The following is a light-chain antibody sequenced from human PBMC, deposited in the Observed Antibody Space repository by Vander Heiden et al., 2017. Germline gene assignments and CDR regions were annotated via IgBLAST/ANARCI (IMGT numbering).Light chain of an antibody. Sequence: QSVLTQPPSVSGAPGQRVTISCTGSSSNIGAGYDVHWYQQLPGTAPKLLIYGNSNRPSGVPDRFSGSKPGTSASLAITGLQAEDEADYYRQSYDSSLSGSGVFGGGTKLTVL. CDR2: GNS. J-gene: IGLJ2*01. CDR3: QSYDSSLSGSGV. CDR1: SSNIGAGYD. V-gene: IGLV1-40*01.